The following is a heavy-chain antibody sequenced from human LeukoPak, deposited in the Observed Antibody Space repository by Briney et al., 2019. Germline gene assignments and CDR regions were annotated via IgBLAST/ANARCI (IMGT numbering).Heavy chain of an antibody. CDR2: IKQDGSEK. Sequence: PGGSLRLSCAASGFTFSSYAMSWVRQAPGKGLEWVANIKQDGSEKYYVDSVKGRFTISRDNAKNSLYLQMNSLRAADTAVYYCARGVRYFDWLFPKGVFNNWFDPWGQGTLVTVSS. D-gene: IGHD3-9*01. CDR1: GFTFSSYA. CDR3: ARGVRYFDWLFPKGVFNNWFDP. J-gene: IGHJ5*02. V-gene: IGHV3-7*01.